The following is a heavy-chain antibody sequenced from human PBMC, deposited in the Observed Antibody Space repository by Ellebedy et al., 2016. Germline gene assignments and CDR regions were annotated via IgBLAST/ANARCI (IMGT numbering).Heavy chain of an antibody. D-gene: IGHD3-10*01. J-gene: IGHJ6*03. Sequence: ASVKVSXXASGYTFTSYDINWVRQATGQGLEWMGWMNPNSGNTGYAQKFQGRVTMTRNTSISTAYMELSSLRSEDTAVYYCARGRKTNSRGITMVRGATRDYYYYYMDVWGKGTTVTVSS. V-gene: IGHV1-8*01. CDR2: MNPNSGNT. CDR1: GYTFTSYD. CDR3: ARGRKTNSRGITMVRGATRDYYYYYMDV.